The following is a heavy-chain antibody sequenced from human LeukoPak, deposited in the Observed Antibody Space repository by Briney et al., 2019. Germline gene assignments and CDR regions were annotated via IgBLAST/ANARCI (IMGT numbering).Heavy chain of an antibody. CDR2: FDIDDGET. V-gene: IGHV1-24*01. Sequence: GASVKVSCKISGYFLSDLAIHWVRQAPGKGLEWIGGFDIDDGETIYAQKFRDRVNIIDDTATDTAYMELRSLTSEDTAVYFCATDLVETTDYWGQGTLVTVSS. CDR3: ATDLVETTDY. J-gene: IGHJ4*02. D-gene: IGHD1-7*01. CDR1: GYFLSDLA.